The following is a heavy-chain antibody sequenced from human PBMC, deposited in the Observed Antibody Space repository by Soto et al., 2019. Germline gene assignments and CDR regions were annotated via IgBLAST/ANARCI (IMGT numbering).Heavy chain of an antibody. Sequence: SETLSLTCAVYGGSFSGYYWSWIRQPPGKGLEWIGEINHSGSTNYNPSLKSRVTISVDTSKNQFSLKLSSVTAADTAVYYCARRRFSSWKSSGAWFDPCGQGSLVTVSA. V-gene: IGHV4-34*01. J-gene: IGHJ5*02. CDR3: ARRRFSSWKSSGAWFDP. CDR1: GGSFSGYY. D-gene: IGHD6-13*01. CDR2: INHSGST.